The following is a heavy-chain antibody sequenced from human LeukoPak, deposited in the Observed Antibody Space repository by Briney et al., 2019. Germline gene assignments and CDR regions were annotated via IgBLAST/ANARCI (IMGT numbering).Heavy chain of an antibody. J-gene: IGHJ4*02. Sequence: GASVKVSCKASGGTFSSYAISWVRQAPGQGPEWMGRIIPILGIANYAQKFQGRVTITADKSTSTACMELSSLRSEDTAVYYCARDPGRPDLEWGQGTLVTVSS. D-gene: IGHD6-6*01. V-gene: IGHV1-69*04. CDR1: GGTFSSYA. CDR3: ARDPGRPDLE. CDR2: IIPILGIA.